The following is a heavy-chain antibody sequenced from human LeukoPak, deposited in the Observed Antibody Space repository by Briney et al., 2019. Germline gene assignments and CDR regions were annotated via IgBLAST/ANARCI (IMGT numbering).Heavy chain of an antibody. V-gene: IGHV3-73*01. D-gene: IGHD1-26*01. J-gene: IGHJ4*02. Sequence: RVSLRLSCAASGFTFSDSSMHWVRQASGKGLEWVGRIRIKADSYATASAASVKGRFTISRDDSKNTAYLKMNSLKTEDTAVYYCTRWDSVVGTTRPFDFWGQGALVT. CDR2: IRIKADSYAT. CDR1: GFTFSDSS. CDR3: TRWDSVVGTTRPFDF.